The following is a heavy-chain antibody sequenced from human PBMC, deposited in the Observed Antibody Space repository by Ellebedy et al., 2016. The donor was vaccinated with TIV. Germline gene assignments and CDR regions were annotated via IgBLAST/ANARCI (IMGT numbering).Heavy chain of an antibody. V-gene: IGHV1-46*01. Sequence: ASVKVSXKASADTFSTHYIHWVRQAPGQGLEWMGIVNPSGGSTSYAQKFQGRVTMTRDTSTSTVYMELSSLRSEDTAVYYCARLIRRDGYNSLDYWGQGTLVTVSS. CDR3: ARLIRRDGYNSLDY. D-gene: IGHD5-24*01. J-gene: IGHJ4*02. CDR2: VNPSGGST. CDR1: ADTFSTHY.